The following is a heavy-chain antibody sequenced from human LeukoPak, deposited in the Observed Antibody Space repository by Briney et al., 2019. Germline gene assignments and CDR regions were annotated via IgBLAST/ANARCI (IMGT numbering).Heavy chain of an antibody. D-gene: IGHD2/OR15-2a*01. CDR3: AKKYSTGLDP. Sequence: QLGGSLRLSCAASGFTFSSYGMSWVRQSPGKGLEWVSAISGSGGSTYYADSVKGRFTISRDNSKNTLYLQMNSRRAEDTAVYYCAKKYSTGLDPWGQGTLVTVSS. CDR2: ISGSGGST. CDR1: GFTFSSYG. V-gene: IGHV3-23*01. J-gene: IGHJ5*02.